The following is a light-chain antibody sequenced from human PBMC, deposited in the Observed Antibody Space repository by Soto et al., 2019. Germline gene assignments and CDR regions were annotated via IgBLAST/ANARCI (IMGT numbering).Light chain of an antibody. CDR3: QHYNVYPWT. Sequence: DIQMTQSPSTLSASVGDRVTITCRASQSIGTWLAWYQQKPGKAPKLLIYDASSLESGVPSRFSGSGSGTEFTLTISSLQPDDFATYYCQHYNVYPWTFGQGTKVDIK. J-gene: IGKJ1*01. V-gene: IGKV1-5*01. CDR2: DAS. CDR1: QSIGTW.